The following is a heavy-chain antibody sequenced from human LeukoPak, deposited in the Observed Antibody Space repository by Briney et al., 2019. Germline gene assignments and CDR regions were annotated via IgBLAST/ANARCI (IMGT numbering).Heavy chain of an antibody. J-gene: IGHJ4*02. CDR2: IYHSGST. CDR3: ARSGGYFNFDY. Sequence: SETLSLTCAVYGGSFSGYYWSWVRQPPGKGLEWIGEIYHSGSTNYNPSLKSRVTMSVDKSKNQFSLKLSSVTAADTAVYYCARSGGYFNFDYWGQGTLVTVSS. D-gene: IGHD3-10*01. V-gene: IGHV4-34*01. CDR1: GGSFSGYY.